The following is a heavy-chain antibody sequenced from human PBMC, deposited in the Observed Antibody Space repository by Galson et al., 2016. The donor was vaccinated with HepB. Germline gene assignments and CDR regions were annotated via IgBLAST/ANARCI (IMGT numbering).Heavy chain of an antibody. V-gene: IGHV1-2*06. CDR2: INPNTGGT. Sequence: SVKVSCKASGYTFSDYSRHWLRQAPGEGPEWMGRINPNTGGTNYAQKFPVRVTRTWDTSISKAHMQLTRLRSDGTAVYYCARDYPVFIQLVSLAARLDVRGQGTTVTVSS. CDR1: GYTFSDYS. CDR3: ARDYPVFIQLVSLAARLDV. J-gene: IGHJ6*02. D-gene: IGHD5-24*01.